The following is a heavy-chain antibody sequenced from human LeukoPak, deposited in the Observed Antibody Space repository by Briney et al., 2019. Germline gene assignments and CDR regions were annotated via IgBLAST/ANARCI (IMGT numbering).Heavy chain of an antibody. CDR2: ISVSGGRT. J-gene: IGHJ4*02. CDR1: GFTFNTYA. Sequence: PGGSLRLSCVASGFTFNTYAMSWVRQAPGKGLEWVSGISVSGGRTDYADSVKGRFTISRDNSKNTLYLQMNSLRAEDTAVYYCAKGPRIVGAPGRVYWGQGTLVTVSS. V-gene: IGHV3-23*01. D-gene: IGHD1-26*01. CDR3: AKGPRIVGAPGRVY.